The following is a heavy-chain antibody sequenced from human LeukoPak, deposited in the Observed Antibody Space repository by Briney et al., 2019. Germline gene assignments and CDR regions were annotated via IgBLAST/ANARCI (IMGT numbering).Heavy chain of an antibody. J-gene: IGHJ4*02. CDR2: LYYNRGA. Sequence: SETLSLTCTVSGGSISGYYWGWSRQAPGKGVEWIGNLYYNRGAWFKSSLKSRVTTSVDTSKNEFSLKLSSVTAADTAVYYCARWSDCGGDCHILDYWGQGILVTVSS. CDR3: ARWSDCGGDCHILDY. V-gene: IGHV4-59*01. D-gene: IGHD2-21*02. CDR1: GGSISGYY.